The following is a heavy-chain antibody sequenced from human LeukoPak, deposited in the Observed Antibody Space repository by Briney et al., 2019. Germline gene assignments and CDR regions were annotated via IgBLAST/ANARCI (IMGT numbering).Heavy chain of an antibody. J-gene: IGHJ5*02. CDR3: AKVSEYVNWFDP. CDR1: GFTFSSYS. Sequence: QPGGSLRLSCAASGFTFSSYSMNWVRQAPGKGLEWVSYISSSGSTIYYADSVKGRFTISRDNSKNTLYLQMNSLRAEDTAVYYCAKVSEYVNWFDPWGQGTLVTVSS. CDR2: ISSSGSTI. V-gene: IGHV3-48*01. D-gene: IGHD3-16*01.